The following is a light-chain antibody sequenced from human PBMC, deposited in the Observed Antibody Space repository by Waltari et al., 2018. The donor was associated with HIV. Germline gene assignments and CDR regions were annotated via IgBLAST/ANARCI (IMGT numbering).Light chain of an antibody. Sequence: QSALTQPASVSGSPGQSITISCTGTFSDVGGYNYVSWYQQHPGKPPKLMIYDVSNRPSGVSNRFSAYKSGNTASLTISGLQAEDEADYYCSSYTTSSTYVFGTGTKVTVL. J-gene: IGLJ1*01. CDR1: FSDVGGYNY. V-gene: IGLV2-14*03. CDR3: SSYTTSSTYV. CDR2: DVS.